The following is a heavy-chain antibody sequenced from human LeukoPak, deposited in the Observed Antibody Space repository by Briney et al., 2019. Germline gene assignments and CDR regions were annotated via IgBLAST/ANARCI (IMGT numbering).Heavy chain of an antibody. CDR3: ARDRAYYYDSSGYHGAFDI. V-gene: IGHV4-39*02. Sequence: SETLSLTCTVSGGSIFSSNSYWGWIRPPPGKGLEWVGSIYYSGNTYYHASLKSRVTISVDTSKNQFSLKLNSVTAADTAVYYCARDRAYYYDSSGYHGAFDIWGQGTMVTVSS. J-gene: IGHJ3*02. D-gene: IGHD3-22*01. CDR2: IYYSGNT. CDR1: GGSIFSSNSY.